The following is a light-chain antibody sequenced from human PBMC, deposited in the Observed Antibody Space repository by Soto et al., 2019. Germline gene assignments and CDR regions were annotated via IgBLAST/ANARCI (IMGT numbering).Light chain of an antibody. Sequence: QSALTQPASVSGSPGQSITISCTGTSSDVGSYKIVSWYQQYPGKAPKLMIYEGSKRPSGVPNRFSGSKSGNKASLTISGLQAEDEADYYCCSYAHSSTVAYVFGAGTKVTVL. J-gene: IGLJ1*01. CDR2: EGS. CDR1: SSDVGSYKI. CDR3: CSYAHSSTVAYV. V-gene: IGLV2-23*03.